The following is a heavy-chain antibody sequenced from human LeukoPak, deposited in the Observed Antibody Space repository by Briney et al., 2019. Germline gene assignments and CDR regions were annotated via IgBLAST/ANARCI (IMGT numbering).Heavy chain of an antibody. V-gene: IGHV5-51*01. CDR3: ARLNRYYYDSSGAPPRPGPFDY. CDR1: GYSFTSYW. CDR2: IYPGDSDT. D-gene: IGHD3-22*01. Sequence: GESLKISCKGSGYSFTSYWIGRVRQMPGKGLEWMGIIYPGDSDTRYSPSFQGQVTISADKSISTAYLQWSSLKASDTAMYYCARLNRYYYDSSGAPPRPGPFDYWGQGTLVTVSS. J-gene: IGHJ4*02.